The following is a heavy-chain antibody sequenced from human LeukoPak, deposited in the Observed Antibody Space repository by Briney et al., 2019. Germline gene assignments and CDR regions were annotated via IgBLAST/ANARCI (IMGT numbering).Heavy chain of an antibody. D-gene: IGHD6-25*01. J-gene: IGHJ4*02. CDR1: GYTFTSYG. CDR3: ARDLGWKIAAAANDY. CDR2: ISAYNGNT. Sequence: GASVKVSCKASGYTFTSYGISWVRQAPGQGLEWMGWISAYNGNTNYAQKLQGRVTMTTDTSTSTAYMELRSLRSDDTAVYYRARDLGWKIAAAANDYWGQGTLVTVSS. V-gene: IGHV1-18*01.